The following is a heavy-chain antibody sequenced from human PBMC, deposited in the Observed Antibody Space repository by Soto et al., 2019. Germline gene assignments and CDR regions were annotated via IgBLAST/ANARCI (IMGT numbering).Heavy chain of an antibody. CDR1: GGSISSYY. CDR2: IYYSGST. D-gene: IGHD6-13*01. Sequence: PSETLSLTCTVSGGSISSYYWSWIRRPPGKGLEWIGYIYYSGSTNYNPSLKSRVTISVDTSKNQFSLKLSSVTAADTAVYYCARRYSSAFDIWGQGTMVTVSS. V-gene: IGHV4-59*08. CDR3: ARRYSSAFDI. J-gene: IGHJ3*02.